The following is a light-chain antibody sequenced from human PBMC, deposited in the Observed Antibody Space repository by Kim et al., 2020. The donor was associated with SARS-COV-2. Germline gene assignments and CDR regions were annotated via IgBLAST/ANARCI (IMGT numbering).Light chain of an antibody. V-gene: IGKV1-39*01. CDR2: AAS. Sequence: SASVGDRVTITCRASQSISTYLNWYQQKPGKAPKLLIYAASSLQSGGPSRFSGSGSGTDFTLTISSLQPDDFATYYCQQSYSTLYTFGQGTKREIK. CDR1: QSISTY. J-gene: IGKJ2*01. CDR3: QQSYSTLYT.